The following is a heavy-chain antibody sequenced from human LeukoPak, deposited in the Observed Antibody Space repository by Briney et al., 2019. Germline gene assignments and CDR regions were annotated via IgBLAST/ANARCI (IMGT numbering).Heavy chain of an antibody. Sequence: SSETLSLTCAVYGGSFSGYYWSWIRQPPEKGLEWIGEINHSGSTNYNPSLKSRVTISVDTSKNQFSLKLSSVTAADTAVYYCASFRGPSHYYGSGSYYIYWGQGTLVTVSS. CDR2: INHSGST. J-gene: IGHJ4*02. CDR1: GGSFSGYY. D-gene: IGHD3-10*01. V-gene: IGHV4-34*01. CDR3: ASFRGPSHYYGSGSYYIY.